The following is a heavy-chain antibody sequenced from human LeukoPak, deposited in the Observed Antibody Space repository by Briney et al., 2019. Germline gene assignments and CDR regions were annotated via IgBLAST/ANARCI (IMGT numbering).Heavy chain of an antibody. D-gene: IGHD3-16*01. CDR1: GYTFTINH. Sequence: ASVKVSCKASGYTFTINHIHWVRQAPGQGLEWMGVINPSGDSTTYALNFQGRVTMTRDTSTSTVYMELRSLRSEDTAIYYCAKLATSDTGETYWGQGTLVTVSS. V-gene: IGHV1-46*01. CDR3: AKLATSDTGETY. CDR2: INPSGDST. J-gene: IGHJ4*02.